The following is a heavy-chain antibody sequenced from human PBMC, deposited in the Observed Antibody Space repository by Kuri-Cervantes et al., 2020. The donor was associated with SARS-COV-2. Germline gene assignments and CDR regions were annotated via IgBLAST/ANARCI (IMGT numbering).Heavy chain of an antibody. D-gene: IGHD1-7*01. Sequence: SCTVSGGSISSGDYYWSWIRQPPGKGLEWIGYIYYSGSTYYNPSLKSRVTISVDTSKNQFSLKLNSVTAADTAVYYCARTLASITGTYMDVWGKGTTVTVSS. J-gene: IGHJ6*03. CDR3: ARTLASITGTYMDV. CDR2: IYYSGST. V-gene: IGHV4-30-4*08. CDR1: GGSISSGDYY.